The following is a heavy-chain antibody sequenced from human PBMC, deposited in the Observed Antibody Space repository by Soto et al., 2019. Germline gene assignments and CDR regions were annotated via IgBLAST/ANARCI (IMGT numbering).Heavy chain of an antibody. CDR3: AKDTYYYGSGSYFSRFCAFDI. J-gene: IGHJ3*02. V-gene: IGHV3-23*01. D-gene: IGHD3-10*01. CDR1: GFTFSSYA. Sequence: GGSLRLSCAASGFTFSSYAMSWVRQAPGKGLEWVSAISGSGVSTYYADSVKGRFTISRDNSKNTLYLQMNSLRAEDTAVYYCAKDTYYYGSGSYFSRFCAFDIWGQGTMVTVSS. CDR2: ISGSGVST.